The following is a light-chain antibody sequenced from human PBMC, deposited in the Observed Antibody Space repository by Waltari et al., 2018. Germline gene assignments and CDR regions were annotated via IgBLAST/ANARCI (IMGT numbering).Light chain of an antibody. J-gene: IGKJ2*01. CDR2: SGS. CDR1: QSLLHTDGRNY. CDR3: LQVRETPQT. Sequence: DIVMTQSPLSLDVTPGEPASISCRSTQSLLHTDGRNYLDWYLQKPEQYPQMLIFSGSNPAAGVPDSFSGSGSCTDFTLKISRVKAADVGVYYCLQVRETPQTFGQGTKLEIK. V-gene: IGKV2-28*01.